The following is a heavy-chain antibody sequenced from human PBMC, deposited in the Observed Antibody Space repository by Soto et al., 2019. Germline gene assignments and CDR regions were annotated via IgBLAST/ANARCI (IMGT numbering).Heavy chain of an antibody. CDR2: ITSSSSYI. Sequence: EVQLVESGGGLVKPGGSLRLSCAASGFSFSSYSMNWVRQSPGKGLEWVSGITSSSSYIYYAASVKGRFTISRDNAGDSVYLQMNSLRPEDTAIYYCARDEEVRPYFYGMDFWGQGTTVTVSS. J-gene: IGHJ6*02. CDR3: ARDEEVRPYFYGMDF. D-gene: IGHD6-6*01. V-gene: IGHV3-21*01. CDR1: GFSFSSYS.